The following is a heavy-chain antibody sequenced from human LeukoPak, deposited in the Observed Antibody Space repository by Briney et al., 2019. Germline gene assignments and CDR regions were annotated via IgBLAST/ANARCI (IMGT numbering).Heavy chain of an antibody. V-gene: IGHV4-59*01. CDR1: GGSISSYY. Sequence: SETLSHTCTVSGGSISSYYWSWIRQPPGKGLEWIGYIYYSGSTNYNPSLKSRVTISVDTSKNQFSLKLSSVTAADTAVYYCARSYSSSWGFGYWGQGTLVTVSS. CDR2: IYYSGST. CDR3: ARSYSSSWGFGY. J-gene: IGHJ4*02. D-gene: IGHD6-13*01.